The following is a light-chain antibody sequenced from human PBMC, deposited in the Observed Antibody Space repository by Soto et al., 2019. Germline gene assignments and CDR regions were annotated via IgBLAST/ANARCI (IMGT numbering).Light chain of an antibody. Sequence: QSALTQPRSVSGSPGQSVSISCTGTSSDVGDYDYVSWYQQHPGKAPKLMIFDVNKRPSGVPDRFSGSKSGNTASLTISGLQAEDEADYYCCSYAGTYSLYVFGTGTKLTVL. CDR1: SSDVGDYDY. CDR2: DVN. J-gene: IGLJ1*01. CDR3: CSYAGTYSLYV. V-gene: IGLV2-11*01.